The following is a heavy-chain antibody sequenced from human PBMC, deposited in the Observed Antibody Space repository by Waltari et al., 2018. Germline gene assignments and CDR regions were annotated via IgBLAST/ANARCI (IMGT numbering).Heavy chain of an antibody. D-gene: IGHD6-19*01. Sequence: EVQLGESGGGFVQPGGSLRLSCVGSGFTFGVFSMHWIRQAPGKGLEWVAYISASRAAIYYAESVKGRFTISRDNAKNSLFLQMTNLGVEDTAVYYCATEPAPGAGINYWGQGILVTVSS. CDR2: ISASRAAI. CDR3: ATEPAPGAGINY. J-gene: IGHJ4*02. V-gene: IGHV3-48*01. CDR1: GFTFGVFS.